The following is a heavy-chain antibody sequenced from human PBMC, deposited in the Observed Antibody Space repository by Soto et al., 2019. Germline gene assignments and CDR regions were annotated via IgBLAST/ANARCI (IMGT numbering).Heavy chain of an antibody. CDR1: GGSVSSGSYY. D-gene: IGHD5-18*01. Sequence: SETLSLTCTVSGGSVSSGSYYWSWIRQPPGKGLEWIGYIYYSGSTYYNPSLKSRVTISVDTSKNQFSLKLSSVTAADTAVYYCARFTAMPPDYWGQGTMVTVYS. V-gene: IGHV4-30-4*01. CDR3: ARFTAMPPDY. CDR2: IYYSGST. J-gene: IGHJ4*02.